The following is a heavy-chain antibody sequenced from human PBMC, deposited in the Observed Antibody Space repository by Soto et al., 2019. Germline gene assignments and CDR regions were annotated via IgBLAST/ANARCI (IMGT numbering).Heavy chain of an antibody. CDR2: VIPVLTTT. D-gene: IGHD2-21*02. CDR3: ARRRYCGYDCYHKQYYGMDV. V-gene: IGHV1-69*08. CDR1: GGTFSSYT. J-gene: IGHJ6*02. Sequence: QVRLVQSGAEVKKSGSSVKVACMASGGTFSSYTVNWLRQAPGRGLEWMGRVIPVLTTTDYAQKFRGRVTITADKSANAVYMELTSLSSEDTAIYYCARRRYCGYDCYHKQYYGMDVWGQGTTVTVAS.